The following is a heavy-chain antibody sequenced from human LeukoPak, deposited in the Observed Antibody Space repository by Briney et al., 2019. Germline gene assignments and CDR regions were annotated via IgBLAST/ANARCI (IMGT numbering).Heavy chain of an antibody. CDR2: IYYSGST. CDR1: GGSISSSSYY. D-gene: IGHD6-13*01. J-gene: IGHJ4*02. V-gene: IGHV4-39*01. Sequence: SETLSLTCAVSGGSISSSSYYWGWIRHPPGKGLEWIGSIYYSGSTYYNPSLKSRVTISVDTSKNQFSLKLSSVTAADTAVYYCASRKYRSSWYPKFYFDYWGQGTLVTVPS. CDR3: ASRKYRSSWYPKFYFDY.